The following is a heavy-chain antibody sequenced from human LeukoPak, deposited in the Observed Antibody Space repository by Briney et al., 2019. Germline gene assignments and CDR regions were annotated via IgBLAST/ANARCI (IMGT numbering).Heavy chain of an antibody. CDR1: GFTFSSQW. CDR3: AKDHRIYCSSTSCPPFDY. Sequence: GGSLRLSCAASGFTFSSQWMSWVRQAPGKGLEWVSAISGSGGSTYYADSVKGRFTISRDNSKNTLYLQMNSLRAEDTAVYYCAKDHRIYCSSTSCPPFDYWGQGTLVTVSS. V-gene: IGHV3-23*01. J-gene: IGHJ4*02. CDR2: ISGSGGST. D-gene: IGHD2-2*01.